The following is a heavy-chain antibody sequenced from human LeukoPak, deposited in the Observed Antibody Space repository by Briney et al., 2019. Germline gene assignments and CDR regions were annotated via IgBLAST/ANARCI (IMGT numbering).Heavy chain of an antibody. CDR1: GGTFSSYA. J-gene: IGHJ4*02. CDR2: IIPIFGTA. CDR3: SSAVEMATTADY. V-gene: IGHV1-69*13. D-gene: IGHD5-24*01. Sequence: SVKVSCKASGGTFSSYAISWVRQAPGQGLEWMGGIIPIFGTANYAQKFQGRVTITADESTSTAYMELSSLRSEDTAVYYCSSAVEMATTADYWGQGTLVTVSS.